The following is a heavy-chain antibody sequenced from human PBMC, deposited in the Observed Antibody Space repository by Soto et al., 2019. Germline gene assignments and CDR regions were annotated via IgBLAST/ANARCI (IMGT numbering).Heavy chain of an antibody. V-gene: IGHV4-59*08. D-gene: IGHD6-13*01. CDR3: ARHVACSSWYRGDYYGMDV. CDR2: IYYGGST. Sequence: PSETLSLTCTVSGGSISPYYWSWIRQPPGKGLEWVGYIYYGGSTSYNPSLKSRVTISVETSKSQISLRLSSVTAADTAVYYCARHVACSSWYRGDYYGMDVWGQGTTVPVSS. J-gene: IGHJ6*02. CDR1: GGSISPYY.